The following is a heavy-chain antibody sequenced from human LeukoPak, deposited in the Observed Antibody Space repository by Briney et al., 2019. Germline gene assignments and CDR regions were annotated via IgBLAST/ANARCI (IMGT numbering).Heavy chain of an antibody. CDR3: ARETTNMAHDAFDI. V-gene: IGHV4-34*01. J-gene: IGHJ3*02. Sequence: SETLSLTCAVYGGSFSGYYWSWIRQPPGKGLEWIGEINHSGSTNYNPSLKSRVTISVDTSKNQFSLKLSSVTAADTAVYYCARETTNMAHDAFDIWGQGTMVTVSS. D-gene: IGHD1-7*01. CDR1: GGSFSGYY. CDR2: INHSGST.